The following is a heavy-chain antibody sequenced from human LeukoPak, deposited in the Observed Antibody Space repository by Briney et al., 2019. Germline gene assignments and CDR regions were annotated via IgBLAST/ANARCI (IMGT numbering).Heavy chain of an antibody. CDR1: GFTFSSYW. J-gene: IGHJ4*02. V-gene: IGHV3-74*01. D-gene: IGHD2-15*01. CDR2: INSDGSST. CDR3: ARVPTLGGPFT. Sequence: GGSLRLSCAASGFTFSSYWMHWVRQAPGKGLVWVSRINSDGSSTSYADSVKGRFTISRDNAKNTLYLQMNSLRAEDTAVCYCARVPTLGGPFTWGQGTLVTVSS.